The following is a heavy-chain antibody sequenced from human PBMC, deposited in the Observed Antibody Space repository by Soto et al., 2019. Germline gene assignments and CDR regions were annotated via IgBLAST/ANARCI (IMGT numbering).Heavy chain of an antibody. Sequence: PSETRSLTCSVSGGSISSGYWTWIRQPPGKGLEWIGYIYYGGSINYNPSLKSRVIISVDTAKNQFSLRLSSVSAADTAVYYCTGAYYDVSGYSLDPWGQGTSVTVSS. CDR2: IYYGGSI. V-gene: IGHV4-59*01. CDR3: TGAYYDVSGYSLDP. CDR1: GGSISSGY. D-gene: IGHD3-22*01. J-gene: IGHJ5*02.